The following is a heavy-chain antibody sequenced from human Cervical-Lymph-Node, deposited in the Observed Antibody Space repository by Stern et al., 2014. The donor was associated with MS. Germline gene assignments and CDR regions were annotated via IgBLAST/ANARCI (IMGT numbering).Heavy chain of an antibody. Sequence: QMQLVQSGAEVKKPGASVRVPCKASGYTFTMFGRSWVRQAPGQGLEWMGWISAYTSNANVAEKFQGRITLTTDTSTDTAYMELRNLKSDDTAVYYCARVDYYESSGFFMYWGQGTLVTVSS. CDR2: ISAYTSNA. V-gene: IGHV1-18*01. CDR1: GYTFTMFG. D-gene: IGHD3-22*01. J-gene: IGHJ4*02. CDR3: ARVDYYESSGFFMY.